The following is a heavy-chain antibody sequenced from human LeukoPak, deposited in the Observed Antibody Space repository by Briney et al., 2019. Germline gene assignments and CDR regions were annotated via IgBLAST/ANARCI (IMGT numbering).Heavy chain of an antibody. CDR3: ARDITPATYYYGSGSDGGSDY. Sequence: ASVKVSCKASGYTFTSYYMHWVRQAPGQGLEWMGIINPSGGSTSYAQKFQGRVTMTRDTSTSTVYMELSSLRSEDTAVYYCARDITPATYYYGSGSDGGSDYWGQGTLVTVSS. D-gene: IGHD3-10*01. J-gene: IGHJ4*02. V-gene: IGHV1-46*01. CDR1: GYTFTSYY. CDR2: INPSGGST.